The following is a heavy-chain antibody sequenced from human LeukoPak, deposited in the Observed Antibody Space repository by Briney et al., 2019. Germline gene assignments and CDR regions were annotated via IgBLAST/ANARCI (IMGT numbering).Heavy chain of an antibody. CDR1: GGSIGSYY. CDR2: IYYSGST. D-gene: IGHD3-10*01. J-gene: IGHJ3*02. V-gene: IGHV4-59*01. Sequence: PSETLPLTCTVSGGSIGSYYWSWIRQPPGKGLEWIGYIYYSGSTNYNPSLKSRVTISVDTSKNQFSLKLSSVTAADTAVYYCARSGNYGSGSYSRMDAFDIWGQGTMVTVSS. CDR3: ARSGNYGSGSYSRMDAFDI.